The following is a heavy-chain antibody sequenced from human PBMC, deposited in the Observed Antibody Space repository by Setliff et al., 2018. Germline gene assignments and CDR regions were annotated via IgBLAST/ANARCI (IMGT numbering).Heavy chain of an antibody. CDR3: ARASVVHAIAVGY. V-gene: IGHV4-59*08. CDR2: IYYSGST. CDR1: GGSISSHY. Sequence: SETLSLTCTVSGGSISSHYWSWIRQPPGKGLEWIAYIYYSGSTNYNPSLKSRVTISVDTSKNQFSLNLTSVTAADTAVYYCARASVVHAIAVGYWGQGTLVTVSS. J-gene: IGHJ4*02. D-gene: IGHD2-15*01.